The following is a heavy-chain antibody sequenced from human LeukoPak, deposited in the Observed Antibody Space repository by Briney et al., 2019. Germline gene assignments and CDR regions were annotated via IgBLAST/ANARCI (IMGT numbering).Heavy chain of an antibody. CDR2: ISSSSSTI. CDR3: ARDRGYSGYDSPSVSGWP. Sequence: PGGSLRLSCAASGFTFSSYEMNWVRQAPGKGLEWVSYISSSSSTIYYADSVKGRFTISRDNAKNSLYLQMNSLRAEDTAVYYCARDRGYSGYDSPSVSGWPWGQGTLVTVSS. J-gene: IGHJ5*02. V-gene: IGHV3-48*01. D-gene: IGHD5-12*01. CDR1: GFTFSSYE.